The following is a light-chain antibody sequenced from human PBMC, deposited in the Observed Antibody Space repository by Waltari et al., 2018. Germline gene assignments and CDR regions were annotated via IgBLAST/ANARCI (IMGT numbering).Light chain of an antibody. CDR2: FAS. V-gene: IGKV1-NL1*01. J-gene: IGKJ1*01. CDR3: QQLYSTPRT. Sequence: DIQMTQSPSSLSASVGDRVTVTCRASQDINNSLAWYQQKPGQAPKLLLYFASTLESGVPSRFRGGGSGTEYTLTISSLQPEDFAIYFCQQLYSTPRTFGQGTKVDIK. CDR1: QDINNS.